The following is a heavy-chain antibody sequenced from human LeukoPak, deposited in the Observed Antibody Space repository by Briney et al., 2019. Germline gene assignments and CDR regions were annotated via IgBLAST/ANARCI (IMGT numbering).Heavy chain of an antibody. J-gene: IGHJ6*02. V-gene: IGHV3-30-3*01. D-gene: IGHD3-10*01. CDR2: ISYDGSKK. CDR3: ARDRGNSHYYNMDV. Sequence: QPGGSLRLSCEASGFTFSDHALHWVRQAPGKGLEWVAVISYDGSKKYYADSVKGRFTISRDNSRNTLYLQMNSLRVEDTAVFYCARDRGNSHYYNMDVWGQGTTVTVSS. CDR1: GFTFSDHA.